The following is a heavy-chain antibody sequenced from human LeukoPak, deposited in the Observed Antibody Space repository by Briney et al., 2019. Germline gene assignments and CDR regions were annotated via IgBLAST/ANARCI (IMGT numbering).Heavy chain of an antibody. CDR1: GGSISSSSYY. J-gene: IGHJ4*02. V-gene: IGHV4-39*07. CDR3: ATEAPDTSLLDY. D-gene: IGHD1-26*01. Sequence: SETLSLTCTVSGGSISSSSYYWGWIRQPPGKGLEWIGSIYYRGSTYYNPSLKSRVTISVDMSKNQFFLKLSSVTAADTAVYYCATEAPDTSLLDYWGQGTLVTVSS. CDR2: IYYRGST.